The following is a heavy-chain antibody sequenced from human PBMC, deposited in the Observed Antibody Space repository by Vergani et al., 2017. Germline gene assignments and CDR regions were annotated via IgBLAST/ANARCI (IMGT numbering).Heavy chain of an antibody. D-gene: IGHD5-18*01. V-gene: IGHV4-59*01. J-gene: IGHJ6*03. CDR2: IYYSGST. CDR3: ARVGYSYGSSIWYCYYYMDV. Sequence: QVQLQESGPGLVKPSETLSLTCTVSGGSISSYYWSWIRQPPGKGLEWIGYIYYSGSTNYNPSLKSRVTISVDTSKNPFSLKLSSVTAADTAVYYCARVGYSYGSSIWYCYYYMDVWGKGTTVTVSS. CDR1: GGSISSYY.